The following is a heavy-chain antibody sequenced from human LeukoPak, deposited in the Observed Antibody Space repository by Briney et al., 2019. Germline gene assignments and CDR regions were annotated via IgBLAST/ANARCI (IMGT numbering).Heavy chain of an antibody. CDR3: AGTYYYDSSGYPIYFDY. D-gene: IGHD3-22*01. J-gene: IGHJ4*02. CDR1: GFTFSSYS. V-gene: IGHV3-21*01. Sequence: GGSLRLSCAASGFTFSSYSMNWVRQAPGKGLEWVSSISSSSSYIYYADSVKGRFTISRDNAKNSLYLQMNSLRAEDTAVYYCAGTYYYDSSGYPIYFDYWGQGTLVTVSS. CDR2: ISSSSSYI.